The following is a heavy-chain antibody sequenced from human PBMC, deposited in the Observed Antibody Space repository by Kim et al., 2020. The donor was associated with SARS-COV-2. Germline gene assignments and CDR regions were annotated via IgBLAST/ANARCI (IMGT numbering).Heavy chain of an antibody. CDR2: GSGP. CDR3: ATIFDY. J-gene: IGHJ4*02. D-gene: IGHD3-3*01. V-gene: IGHV3-74*01. Sequence: GSGPGYADSGKGLFTISRDNAKNTVSLQMNSLGHEDTAVYYCATIFDYWGQGILVTVSS.